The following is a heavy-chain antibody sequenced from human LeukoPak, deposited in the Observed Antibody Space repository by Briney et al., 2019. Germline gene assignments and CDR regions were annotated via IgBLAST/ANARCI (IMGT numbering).Heavy chain of an antibody. CDR2: IWYDGSNK. V-gene: IGHV3-33*01. Sequence: GGSLRLSCAASGFTFSSYGMHWVRQAPGKGLEWVAVIWYDGSNKYYADSVKGRFTISRDNSKNTLYLQMNSLRAEDTAVYYCAREARAPNSDYWGQGTLVTVSS. CDR3: AREARAPNSDY. J-gene: IGHJ4*02. CDR1: GFTFSSYG.